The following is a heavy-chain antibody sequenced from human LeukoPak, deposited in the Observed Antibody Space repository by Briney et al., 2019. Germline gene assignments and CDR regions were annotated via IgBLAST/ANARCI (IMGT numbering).Heavy chain of an antibody. CDR1: GFTFSSYA. Sequence: GGSLRLSCAASGFTFSSYAMSWVRQAPGKGLEWVSAISGSGGSTYYADSVKGRFTISRDNSKNTLYLQMNSLRAEDTAVYYCAKDPPIYYYDSSGYWDAFDIWGQGTMVTVSS. J-gene: IGHJ3*02. D-gene: IGHD3-22*01. CDR3: AKDPPIYYYDSSGYWDAFDI. CDR2: ISGSGGST. V-gene: IGHV3-23*01.